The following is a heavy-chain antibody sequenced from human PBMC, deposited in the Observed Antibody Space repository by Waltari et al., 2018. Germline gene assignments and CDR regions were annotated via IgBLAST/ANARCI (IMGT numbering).Heavy chain of an antibody. CDR2: INRSGGSR. Sequence: QVQLVQSGAEVKKPGASVKVSCKASGYTFTSYYMHWVRQAPGQGLEWMGRINRSGGSRSYAQKFQGRATMTKDTSTSTVYMGLSSLRSEETAVYYGARSRDESSGMDDYWGQGTLVTVSS. CDR1: GYTFTSYY. D-gene: IGHD3-22*01. J-gene: IGHJ4*02. CDR3: ARSRDESSGMDDY. V-gene: IGHV1-46*03.